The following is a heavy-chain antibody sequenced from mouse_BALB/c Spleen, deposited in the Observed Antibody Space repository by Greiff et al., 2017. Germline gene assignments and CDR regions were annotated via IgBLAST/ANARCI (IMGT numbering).Heavy chain of an antibody. J-gene: IGHJ4*01. CDR1: GFTFSSYT. CDR3: TRDYGNYVRAMDY. D-gene: IGHD2-1*01. Sequence: EVKVEESGGGLVKPGGSLKLSCAASGFTFSSYTMSWVRQTPEKRLEWVATISSGGSYTYYPDSVKGRFTISRDNAKNTLYLQMSSLKSEDTAMYYCTRDYGNYVRAMDYWGQGTSVTVSS. CDR2: ISSGGSYT. V-gene: IGHV5-6-4*01.